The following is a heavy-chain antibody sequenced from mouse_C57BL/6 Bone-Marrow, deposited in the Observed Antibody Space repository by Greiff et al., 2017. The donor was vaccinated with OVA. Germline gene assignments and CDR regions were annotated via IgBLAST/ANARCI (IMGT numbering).Heavy chain of an antibody. CDR3: SSLYYGNY. J-gene: IGHJ2*01. V-gene: IGHV1-4*01. CDR1: GYTFTSYT. D-gene: IGHD2-1*01. Sequence: QVQLQQSGAELARPGASVKMSCKASGYTFTSYTMHWVKQRPGQGLEWIGYINPSSGYTKYNQKFKDKATLTADKSSSTAYMQLSILTSEDSAVYYCSSLYYGNYWGQGTTLTVSS. CDR2: INPSSGYT.